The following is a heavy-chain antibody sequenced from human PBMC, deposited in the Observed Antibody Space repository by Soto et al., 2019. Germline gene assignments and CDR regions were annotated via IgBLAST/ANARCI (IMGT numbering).Heavy chain of an antibody. CDR2: ISYDGSNK. CDR1: GFTFSSYA. J-gene: IGHJ4*02. CDR3: ARESVMTTVGLDY. Sequence: QVQLVESGGGVVQPGRSLRLSCAASGFTFSSYAMHWVHQAPGKGLEWVAVISYDGSNKYYADSVKGRFTISRDNSKNTLYLQMNSLRAEDTAVYYCARESVMTTVGLDYLGQGTLVTVSS. V-gene: IGHV3-30-3*01. D-gene: IGHD4-4*01.